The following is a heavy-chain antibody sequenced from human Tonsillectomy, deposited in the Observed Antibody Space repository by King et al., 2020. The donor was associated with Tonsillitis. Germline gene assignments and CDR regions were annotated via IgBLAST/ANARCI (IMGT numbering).Heavy chain of an antibody. CDR3: AREQWLPTGYSFDY. J-gene: IGHJ4*02. Sequence: VQLVESGGGVVQPGRSLRLSCAASGFTFSSYAMHWVRQAPGKGLEWVAVISYDGSNKYYADSVKGRFTISRDNSKNTLYLQMNSLRAEDTAVYYCAREQWLPTGYSFDYWGQGTLVTVSS. CDR2: ISYDGSNK. D-gene: IGHD6-19*01. V-gene: IGHV3-30-3*01. CDR1: GFTFSSYA.